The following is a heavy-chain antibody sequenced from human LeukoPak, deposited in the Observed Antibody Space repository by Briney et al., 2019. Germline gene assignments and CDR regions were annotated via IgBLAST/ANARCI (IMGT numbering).Heavy chain of an antibody. D-gene: IGHD2-15*01. CDR2: ISYDGSNK. CDR1: GFTFSSYA. V-gene: IGHV3-30-3*01. Sequence: GRSLRLSCAASGFTFSSYAMHWVRQAPGKGLEWVAVISYDGSNKYYADSVKGRFTISRDNSKNTLYLQMNSLRAEDTAVYYCARELGYDLLYYFDYCGQGTLVTVSS. CDR3: ARELGYDLLYYFDY. J-gene: IGHJ4*02.